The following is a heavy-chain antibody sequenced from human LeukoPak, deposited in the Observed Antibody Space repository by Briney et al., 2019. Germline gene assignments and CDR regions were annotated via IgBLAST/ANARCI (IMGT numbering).Heavy chain of an antibody. V-gene: IGHV3-23*01. J-gene: IGHJ3*02. CDR3: AKISVGAVAGTIGAFDI. D-gene: IGHD6-19*01. Sequence: PGGSLRLSCAASGLTFSSYAMSWVRQAPGKGLEWVSAISGSGGSTYYADSVKGRFTISRDNSKNTLYLQMNSLRAEDTAVYYCAKISVGAVAGTIGAFDIWGQGTMVTVSS. CDR2: ISGSGGST. CDR1: GLTFSSYA.